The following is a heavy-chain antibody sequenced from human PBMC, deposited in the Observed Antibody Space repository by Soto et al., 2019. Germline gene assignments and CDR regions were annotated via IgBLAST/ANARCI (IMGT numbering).Heavy chain of an antibody. J-gene: IGHJ6*02. Sequence: GESLKISCKSSAYSFTSYWIGWMRQMPEKGLEWMGIIYPGDSDTRYSPSFQAQVTISAAKSISTAYLQWSSLNASHPAMYDCARRRFEYYGMDVWVQGTTVSVSS. CDR1: AYSFTSYW. CDR3: ARRRFEYYGMDV. V-gene: IGHV5-51*01. D-gene: IGHD3-16*01. CDR2: IYPGDSDT.